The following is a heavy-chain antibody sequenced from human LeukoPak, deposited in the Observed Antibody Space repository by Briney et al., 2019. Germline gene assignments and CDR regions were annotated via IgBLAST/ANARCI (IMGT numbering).Heavy chain of an antibody. CDR1: GGSISSNSFY. J-gene: IGHJ5*02. CDR3: ARDASPITMLRGSRFDP. Sequence: SETLSLTCTVSGGSISSNSFYWGWIRQPPGKGLEWIGRIYYSGSTYYNPSLKSRVTISVDTSKNQFSLKLSSVTAADTAVYYCARDASPITMLRGSRFDPWGQGTLVTVSS. V-gene: IGHV4-39*02. D-gene: IGHD3-10*01. CDR2: IYYSGST.